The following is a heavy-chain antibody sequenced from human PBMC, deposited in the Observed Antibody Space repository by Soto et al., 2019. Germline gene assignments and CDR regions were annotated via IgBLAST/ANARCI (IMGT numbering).Heavy chain of an antibody. D-gene: IGHD2-15*01. CDR3: TRFRRSIAGVLDWFDP. J-gene: IGHJ5*02. CDR1: GGSISSSSYY. V-gene: IGHV4-39*01. Sequence: QLQLQESGPGLLKPSETLSLTCTVSGGSISSSSYYWVWIRQPPGKGLEWIGNIYYSGTTHYNPSLESRAPISVDTSKNQFSLKLSSVTAAHTALYYCTRFRRSIAGVLDWFDPWGQGTLVTVSS. CDR2: IYYSGTT.